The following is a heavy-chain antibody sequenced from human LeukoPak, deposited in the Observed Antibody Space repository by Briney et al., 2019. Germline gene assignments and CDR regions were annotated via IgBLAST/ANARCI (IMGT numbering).Heavy chain of an antibody. J-gene: IGHJ3*02. CDR3: ARIAWDAFDI. V-gene: IGHV3-74*01. Sequence: GGSLRLSCAASGFTFSSYWMHWVRQAPGKGLVWVSRLNNDGSSTNYADSVKGRFTISRDNAKNTLYLQMNSLRAEDTAVYYCARIAWDAFDIWGQGTVVTVSS. D-gene: IGHD2-15*01. CDR1: GFTFSSYW. CDR2: LNNDGSST.